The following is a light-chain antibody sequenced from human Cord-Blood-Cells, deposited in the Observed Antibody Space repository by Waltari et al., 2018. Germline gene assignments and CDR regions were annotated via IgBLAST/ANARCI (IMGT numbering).Light chain of an antibody. CDR3: CSYAGSYTFDV. CDR1: SSDVGGYNY. CDR2: DVS. Sequence: QSALTQPRSVSGSPGQSVTIPCTGTSSDVGGYNYVSWYQQHPGKAPKLMIYDVSKWPSGVPDRFSGSKSGNTASLTISGLQAEDEADYYCCSYAGSYTFDVFGTGTKVTVL. J-gene: IGLJ1*01. V-gene: IGLV2-11*01.